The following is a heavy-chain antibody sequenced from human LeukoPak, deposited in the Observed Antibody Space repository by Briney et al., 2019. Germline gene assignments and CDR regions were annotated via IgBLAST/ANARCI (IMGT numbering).Heavy chain of an antibody. D-gene: IGHD3-16*01. V-gene: IGHV3-48*01. Sequence: GGSLTLSCAASGFTFSSYSMNWVRQAPGKGLEWVSYISSSSSTIYYADSVKGRFTISRDNAKNSLYLQMNSLRAEDTAVYYCARDSTFYRAPADFDYWGQGTLVTVSS. J-gene: IGHJ4*02. CDR2: ISSSSSTI. CDR3: ARDSTFYRAPADFDY. CDR1: GFTFSSYS.